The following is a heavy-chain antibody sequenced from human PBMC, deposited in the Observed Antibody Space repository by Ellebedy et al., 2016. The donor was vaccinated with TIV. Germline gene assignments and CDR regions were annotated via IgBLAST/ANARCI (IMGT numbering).Heavy chain of an antibody. D-gene: IGHD7-27*01. V-gene: IGHV4-39*01. J-gene: IGHJ3*02. CDR1: GGSITSSSYY. Sequence: SETLSLXCTVSGGSITSSSYYWAWIRQPPGRGLEWIGSIYYTGSTNYNPSLKSRVTISTDTSKNQLSLKVRSATAADTAVYYCATSGEARYFDAFAIWGQGTMITVSS. CDR2: IYYTGST. CDR3: ATSGEARYFDAFAI.